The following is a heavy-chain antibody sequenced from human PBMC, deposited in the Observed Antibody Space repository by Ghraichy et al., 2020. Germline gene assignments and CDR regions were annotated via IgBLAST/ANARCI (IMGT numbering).Heavy chain of an antibody. CDR3: ARGRGRFDP. V-gene: IGHV4-34*01. D-gene: IGHD1-26*01. J-gene: IGHJ5*02. Sequence: SETLSLTCAVYGGSFSGYYWSWIRQPPGKGLEWIGEINHSGSTNYNPSLKSRVTISVDTSKNQFSLKLSSVTAADTAVYYCARGRGRFDPWGQGTLVTVSS. CDR2: INHSGST. CDR1: GGSFSGYY.